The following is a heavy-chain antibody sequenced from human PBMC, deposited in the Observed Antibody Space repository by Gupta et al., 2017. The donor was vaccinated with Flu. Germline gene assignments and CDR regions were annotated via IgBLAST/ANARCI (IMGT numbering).Heavy chain of an antibody. V-gene: IGHV1-8*01. CDR3: ARHPAFPLYGDYVGGYYYYYYGMDV. CDR1: GYTFTSYD. Sequence: QVQLVQSGAEVKKPGASVKVSCKASGYTFTSYDINWVRQATGQGLAWMGWMNPNSGNTGYAQKFQGRVTMTRNTSISTAYMELSSLRSEDTAVYYCARHPAFPLYGDYVGGYYYYYYGMDVWGQGTTVTVSS. J-gene: IGHJ6*02. CDR2: MNPNSGNT. D-gene: IGHD4-17*01.